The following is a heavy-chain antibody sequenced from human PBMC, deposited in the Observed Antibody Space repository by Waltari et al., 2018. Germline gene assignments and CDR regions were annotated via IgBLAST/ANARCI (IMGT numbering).Heavy chain of an antibody. CDR1: GYTFTSYD. D-gene: IGHD3-10*01. CDR3: ARGGPDVRGLGY. Sequence: QVQLVQSGAEVKKPGASVTVSCKASGYTFTSYDLTWVRQATGQGLEWMGWMNPNSGNTGYAQKFQGRVTITRNTSISTAYMELSSLRSEDTAVYYCARGGPDVRGLGYWGQGTLVTVSS. J-gene: IGHJ4*02. V-gene: IGHV1-8*03. CDR2: MNPNSGNT.